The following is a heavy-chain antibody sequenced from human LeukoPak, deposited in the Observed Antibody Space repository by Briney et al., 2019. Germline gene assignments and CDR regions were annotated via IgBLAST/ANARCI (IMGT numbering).Heavy chain of an antibody. CDR3: ARVGVDDSGNILKYLFDY. CDR2: IYYSGST. CDR1: GGSISSYY. V-gene: IGHV4-59*01. J-gene: IGHJ4*02. D-gene: IGHD4-23*01. Sequence: KPSETLSLTCTVSGGSISSYYWSWIRQPPGKGLEWIGYIYYSGSTNYNPSLKSRVIISVDTSKNQFSLKLSPVTAADTALYYCARVGVDDSGNILKYLFDYWGQGTLVTVSS.